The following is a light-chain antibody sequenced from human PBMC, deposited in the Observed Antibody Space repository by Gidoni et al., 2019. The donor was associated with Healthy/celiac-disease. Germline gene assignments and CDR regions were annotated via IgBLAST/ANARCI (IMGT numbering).Light chain of an antibody. Sequence: DIQMTQSPSSLSASVGDRVTITCRESQSISSYLNWYQQKRGKYPKRLIYAASSLQSGVPSRFSGSGSGTDFTLTISSLQPEDFATYYCQQSYSTRWTFGQGTKVEIK. CDR2: AAS. CDR3: QQSYSTRWT. CDR1: QSISSY. J-gene: IGKJ1*01. V-gene: IGKV1-39*01.